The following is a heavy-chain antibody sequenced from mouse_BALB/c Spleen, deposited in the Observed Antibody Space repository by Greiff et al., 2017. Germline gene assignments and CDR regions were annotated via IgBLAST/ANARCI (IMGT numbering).Heavy chain of an antibody. CDR2: ISSGGGNT. D-gene: IGHD2-4*01. V-gene: IGHV5-9*03. Sequence: DVKLVESGGGLVKPGGSLKLSCAASGFTFSSYTMSWVRQTPEKRLEWVATISSGGGNTYYPDSVKGRFTISRDNAKNNLYLQMSSLRSEDTALYYCARSTMITTRYAMDYWGQGTSVTVSS. J-gene: IGHJ4*01. CDR3: ARSTMITTRYAMDY. CDR1: GFTFSSYT.